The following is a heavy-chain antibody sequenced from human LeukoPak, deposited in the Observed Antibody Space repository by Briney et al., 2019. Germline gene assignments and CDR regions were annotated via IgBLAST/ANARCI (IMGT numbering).Heavy chain of an antibody. Sequence: PGRSLRLSCAASGFTFSDYGMHWVRQAPGKGLEWVAVIWYDGSNKYYADSVKGRFTISRDNSRNTLYLQMNSLRVEDTAVYYCVRELPPVVQYYFDYWGPGTLVTVSS. CDR3: VRELPPVVQYYFDY. CDR2: IWYDGSNK. D-gene: IGHD3-22*01. CDR1: GFTFSDYG. V-gene: IGHV3-33*01. J-gene: IGHJ4*02.